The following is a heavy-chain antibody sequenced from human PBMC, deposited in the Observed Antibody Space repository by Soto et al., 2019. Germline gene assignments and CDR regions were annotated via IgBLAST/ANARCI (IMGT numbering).Heavy chain of an antibody. CDR2: IYSSGSS. D-gene: IGHD3-22*01. J-gene: IGHJ4*02. Sequence: PSETLSLTCTVSGGSISSYYWSWIRQPPGKGLEWIGYIYSSGSSNYNPSLKSRVTISVDTSKNLFSLKLSSVTAADTAVYYCAIVGDGGVYFYIFAFWGRGTSVTVSA. CDR3: AIVGDGGVYFYIFAF. CDR1: GGSISSYY. V-gene: IGHV4-59*01.